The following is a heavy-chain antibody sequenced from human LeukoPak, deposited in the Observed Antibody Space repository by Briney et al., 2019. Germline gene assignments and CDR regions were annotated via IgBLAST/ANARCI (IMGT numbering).Heavy chain of an antibody. CDR2: INHSGST. J-gene: IGHJ6*03. CDR3: ARPNTLNTVYYYMDV. Sequence: PSETLSLTCAVYGGSFSGYYLSWIRQPPGKGLEWIGEINHSGSTNYNPSLKSRVTILVDTSKAQFSLKLSSVTAADTAVYYCARPNTLNTVYYYMDVWGKGTTVTVSS. CDR1: GGSFSGYY. D-gene: IGHD2/OR15-2a*01. V-gene: IGHV4-34*01.